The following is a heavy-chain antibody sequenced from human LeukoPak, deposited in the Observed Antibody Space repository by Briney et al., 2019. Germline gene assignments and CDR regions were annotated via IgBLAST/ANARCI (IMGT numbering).Heavy chain of an antibody. CDR2: INTNTGNP. D-gene: IGHD2-2*01. V-gene: IGHV7-4-1*02. J-gene: IGHJ4*02. Sequence: ASVKVSCKASGYTFTSYAVNWVRQAPGQGLEWMGWINTNTGNPTYAQGFTGRFVFSLDTSVSTAYLQISSLKAEDTAVYYRARVGSTSCYLSWGQGTLVTVSS. CDR1: GYTFTSYA. CDR3: ARVGSTSCYLS.